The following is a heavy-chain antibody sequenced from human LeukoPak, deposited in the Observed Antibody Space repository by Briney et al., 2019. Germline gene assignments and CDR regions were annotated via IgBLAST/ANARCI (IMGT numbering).Heavy chain of an antibody. Sequence: GGSLRLSCAASGFTFSSYWMHWVRQAPGKGLVWVSRINSDGSSTSYADSVKGRFTISRDNAKNTLYLQMNSLRAEDTAVYYCARERVYYDSSGYSNWFDPWGQGTLVTVSS. V-gene: IGHV3-74*01. CDR2: INSDGSST. D-gene: IGHD3-22*01. CDR3: ARERVYYDSSGYSNWFDP. CDR1: GFTFSSYW. J-gene: IGHJ5*02.